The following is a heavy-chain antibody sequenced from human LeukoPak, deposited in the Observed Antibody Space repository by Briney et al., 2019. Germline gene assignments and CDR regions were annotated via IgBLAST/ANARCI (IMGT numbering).Heavy chain of an antibody. D-gene: IGHD3-10*01. CDR1: GFTFNVYN. Sequence: GGSLRLSCAASGFTFNVYNMNWVRQAPGKGLEWVSSISSSSIYIYYADSVKGRFTISRDNANISLYLQMNSLRAEDTAVYYCARDQRFGRFDYWGQGTLVTVSS. CDR2: ISSSSIYI. CDR3: ARDQRFGRFDY. J-gene: IGHJ4*02. V-gene: IGHV3-21*01.